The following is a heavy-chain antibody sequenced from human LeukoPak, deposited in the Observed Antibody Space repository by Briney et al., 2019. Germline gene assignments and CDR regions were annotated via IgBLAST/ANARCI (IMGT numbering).Heavy chain of an antibody. Sequence: ASVNVSCKASGGTFTNYGISWVRQAPGQGLECMGIINPSGGSTSYAQKFQGRVTMTRDMSTSTVYMELSSLRSEDTAVYYCARGGVGATTYVWFDPWGQGTLVTVSS. J-gene: IGHJ5*02. CDR3: ARGGVGATTYVWFDP. CDR1: GGTFTNYG. D-gene: IGHD1-26*01. V-gene: IGHV1-46*01. CDR2: INPSGGST.